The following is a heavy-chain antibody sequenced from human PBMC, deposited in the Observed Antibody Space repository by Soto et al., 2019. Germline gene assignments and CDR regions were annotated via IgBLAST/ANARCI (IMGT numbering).Heavy chain of an antibody. CDR2: IYNSGST. CDR3: ARPRGGSGGSFFDY. Sequence: SETLSLTCTVSGGSIRSYYWSWIRQPPGKGLEWVGYIYNSGSTNYNPYPKSRVTISVDTSKNQFSLKLTSVTAADTAVYYCARPRGGSGGSFFDYWGQGTLVTVSS. CDR1: GGSIRSYY. J-gene: IGHJ4*02. V-gene: IGHV4-59*01. D-gene: IGHD1-26*01.